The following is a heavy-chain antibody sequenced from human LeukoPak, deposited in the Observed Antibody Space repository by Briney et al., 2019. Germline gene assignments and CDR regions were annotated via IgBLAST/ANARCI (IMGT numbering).Heavy chain of an antibody. Sequence: ASVKVSCKASGYTFTSYGISWVRQAPGQGLEWMGWISAYNGNTNYAQKLQGRVTMTTDTSTCTAYMELRSLRSDDTAVYYCARGAHYYDSSGYYWFDYWGQGTLVTVSS. CDR2: ISAYNGNT. CDR3: ARGAHYYDSSGYYWFDY. J-gene: IGHJ4*02. CDR1: GYTFTSYG. D-gene: IGHD3-22*01. V-gene: IGHV1-18*01.